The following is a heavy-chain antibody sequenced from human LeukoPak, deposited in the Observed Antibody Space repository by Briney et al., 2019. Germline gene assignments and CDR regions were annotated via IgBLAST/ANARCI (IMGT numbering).Heavy chain of an antibody. CDR2: ISSSGSTI. CDR1: GFTFSDSY. V-gene: IGHV3-11*01. Sequence: GGSLRLSCAASGFTFSDSYMSWIRQAPGKGLEYISYISSSGSTIYYADSVKGRYTLSRDNAKNSLSLEMNSLRAEDTAVYYCARGKYSFDYWGQGTLVTVSS. J-gene: IGHJ4*02. CDR3: ARGKYSFDY.